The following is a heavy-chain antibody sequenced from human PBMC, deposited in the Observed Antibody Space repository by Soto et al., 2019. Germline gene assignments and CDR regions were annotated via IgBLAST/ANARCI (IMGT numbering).Heavy chain of an antibody. V-gene: IGHV3-30-3*01. Sequence: VGSLRLSCAASGFTFSSYAMHWVRQAPGKGLEWVAVISYDGSNKYYADSVKGRFTISRDNSKNTLYLQMNSLRAEDTAVYYCARGERGFDILTGFDYWGQGTLVTVSS. CDR1: GFTFSSYA. CDR3: ARGERGFDILTGFDY. CDR2: ISYDGSNK. D-gene: IGHD3-9*01. J-gene: IGHJ4*02.